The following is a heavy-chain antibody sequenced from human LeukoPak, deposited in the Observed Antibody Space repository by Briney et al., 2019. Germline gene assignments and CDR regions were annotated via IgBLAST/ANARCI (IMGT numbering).Heavy chain of an antibody. D-gene: IGHD1-26*01. CDR2: IIPILGIA. J-gene: IGHJ4*02. V-gene: IGHV1-69*04. CDR1: GGTFSSYA. CDR3: ARDGSGSYYFDY. Sequence: SVKVSCKASGGTFSSYAISWVRQAPGQGLEWMGRIIPILGIANYAQKFRGRVTITADKSTSTAYMELSSLRSEDTAVYYCARDGSGSYYFDYWGQGTLVTVPS.